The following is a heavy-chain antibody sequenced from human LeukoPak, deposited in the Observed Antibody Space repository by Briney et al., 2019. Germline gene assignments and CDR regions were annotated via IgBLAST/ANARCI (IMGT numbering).Heavy chain of an antibody. V-gene: IGHV3-48*03. CDR3: AELGITMIGGV. D-gene: IGHD3-10*02. Sequence: GRSLRLSCAASGFTFDDYAMHWVRQAPGKGLEWVSYISSSGSTIYYADSVKGRFTISRDNAENSLYLQMNSLRAEDTAVYYCAELGITMIGGVWGKGTTVTISS. CDR1: GFTFDDYA. CDR2: ISSSGSTI. J-gene: IGHJ6*04.